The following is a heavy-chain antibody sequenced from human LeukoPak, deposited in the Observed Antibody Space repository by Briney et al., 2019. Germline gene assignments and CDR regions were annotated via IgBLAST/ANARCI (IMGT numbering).Heavy chain of an antibody. CDR3: ARGDCGGDCFYFDY. CDR1: GYTFTGYY. D-gene: IGHD2-21*01. Sequence: VASVKVSCKASGYTFTGYYMHWVRQAPGQGLEWMGWINPNSGGTNYAQKFQGRVTMTRDTSITTAYMELSRLTSDDTAVYYCARGDCGGDCFYFDYWGQGTLATVSS. CDR2: INPNSGGT. V-gene: IGHV1-2*02. J-gene: IGHJ4*02.